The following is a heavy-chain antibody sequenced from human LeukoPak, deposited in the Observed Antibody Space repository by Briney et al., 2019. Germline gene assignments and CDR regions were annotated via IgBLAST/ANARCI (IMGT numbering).Heavy chain of an antibody. D-gene: IGHD6-13*01. CDR3: AFQSAIAAAGGGYFDY. V-gene: IGHV5-51*01. CDR1: GYSFTSYW. J-gene: IGHJ4*02. CDR2: IYPGDSDT. Sequence: GESLKISCQGSGYSFTSYWIGWVRQMPGKGLEWMGIIYPGDSDTRYSPSFQGQVTISADKSISTAYLQWSSLKASDTAMYYCAFQSAIAAAGGGYFDYWGQGTLVTVSS.